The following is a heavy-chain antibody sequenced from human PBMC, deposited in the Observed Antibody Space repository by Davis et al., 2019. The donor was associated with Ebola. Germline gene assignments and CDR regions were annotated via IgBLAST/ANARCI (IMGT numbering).Heavy chain of an antibody. CDR3: AREGRYDILTGYSADYYYYGMDV. J-gene: IGHJ6*02. V-gene: IGHV1-3*01. Sequence: ASVKVSCKASGYTFTSYAMHWVRQAPGQRLEWMGWINAGNGNTKYSQKFQGRVTITRDTSASTAYMELSSLRSEDTAVYYCAREGRYDILTGYSADYYYYGMDVWGQGTTVTVSS. CDR2: INAGNGNT. CDR1: GYTFTSYA. D-gene: IGHD3-9*01.